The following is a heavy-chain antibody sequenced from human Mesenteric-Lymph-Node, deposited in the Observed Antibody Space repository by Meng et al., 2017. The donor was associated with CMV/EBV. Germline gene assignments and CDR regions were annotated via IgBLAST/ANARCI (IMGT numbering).Heavy chain of an antibody. CDR3: ARGSSYDILTGYFDY. J-gene: IGHJ4*02. V-gene: IGHV4-34*01. D-gene: IGHD3-9*01. Sequence: VKLPEWVAEWLKPSETLSFTGAGYGGAFSGYYWNWIRQSPEKGLEWIGEINHSGSTTYNPSFTSRIIISVDTSTNQISLNMSSVTAADTAVYYCARGSSYDILTGYFDYWGQGALVTVSS. CDR2: INHSGST. CDR1: GGAFSGYY.